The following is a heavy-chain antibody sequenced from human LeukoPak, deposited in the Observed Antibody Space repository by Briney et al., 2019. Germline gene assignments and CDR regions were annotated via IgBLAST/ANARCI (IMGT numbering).Heavy chain of an antibody. D-gene: IGHD1-26*01. J-gene: IGHJ4*02. CDR3: ARNKIVGATNFDY. V-gene: IGHV3-7*01. CDR2: IKQDGSEK. CDR1: GFTFSSYW. Sequence: GGSLRLSCAASGFTFSSYWMSWVRQAPGKGLEWVANIKQDGSEKYYVDSVKGRFTISRDNAKNSLYLQMNSLRAEDTAVYYCARNKIVGATNFDYWGQGTLVTVSS.